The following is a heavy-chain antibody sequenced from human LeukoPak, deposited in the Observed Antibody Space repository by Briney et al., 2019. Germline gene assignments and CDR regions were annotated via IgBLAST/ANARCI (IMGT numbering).Heavy chain of an antibody. V-gene: IGHV3-66*01. Sequence: GGSLRLSCAVSGFTVSSNYMSWVRKAPGKGLEWVSVIYSGGSTYYAESVKGRFTISRDNSKNTLYLQMKSLRVEDTAVYYCARERNLEIAVAGTIFNYWGQGTLVTVSS. D-gene: IGHD6-19*01. CDR2: IYSGGST. CDR3: ARERNLEIAVAGTIFNY. J-gene: IGHJ4*02. CDR1: GFTVSSNY.